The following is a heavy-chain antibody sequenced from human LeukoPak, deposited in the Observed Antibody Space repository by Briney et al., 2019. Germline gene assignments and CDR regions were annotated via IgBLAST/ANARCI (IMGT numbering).Heavy chain of an antibody. D-gene: IGHD6-19*01. CDR1: GFTFSSYA. V-gene: IGHV3-30-3*01. CDR3: ARDAGSGWYSADY. CDR2: ISYDGSNK. Sequence: GRSLRLSCAASGFTFSSYAMHWVRQAPGKGLEWVAVISYDGSNKYYADSVKGRFTISRDNSKNTLYLQMNSLRAEDTAVYYCARDAGSGWYSADYWGQGTLVTVSS. J-gene: IGHJ4*02.